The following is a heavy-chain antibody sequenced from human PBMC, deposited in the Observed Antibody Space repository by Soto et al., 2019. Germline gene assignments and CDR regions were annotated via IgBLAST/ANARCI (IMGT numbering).Heavy chain of an antibody. CDR2: IKSKTDGGTT. Sequence: SVSNAWMNWVRQAPGKGLEWVGRIKSKTDGGTTDYAAPVKGRFTISRDDSKNTLYLQMNSLKTEDTAVYYCTTDLMVGYGDYTELVFDDPWGQGTLVTVSS. D-gene: IGHD4-17*01. J-gene: IGHJ5*02. CDR3: TTDLMVGYGDYTELVFDDP. CDR1: SVSNAW. V-gene: IGHV3-15*07.